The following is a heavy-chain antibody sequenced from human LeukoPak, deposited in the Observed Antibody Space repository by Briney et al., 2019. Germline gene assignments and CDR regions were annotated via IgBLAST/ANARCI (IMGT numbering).Heavy chain of an antibody. CDR1: AFTFSDYY. J-gene: IGHJ5*02. CDR3: ARGQYCSSTSCYPYWFDP. Sequence: PGGSLRLSCAASAFTFSDYYMSWIRQAPGKGLEWVSYISSSSSYTNYADSVMGRFTISRDNANNSLYLQMSSLTAEDTAVYYCARGQYCSSTSCYPYWFDPWGQGTLVTVSS. V-gene: IGHV3-11*05. D-gene: IGHD2-2*01. CDR2: ISSSSSYT.